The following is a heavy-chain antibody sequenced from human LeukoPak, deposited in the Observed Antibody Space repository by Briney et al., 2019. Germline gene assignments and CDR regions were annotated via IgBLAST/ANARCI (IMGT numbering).Heavy chain of an antibody. D-gene: IGHD2-2*01. CDR1: GFTFSSYA. J-gene: IGHJ4*02. V-gene: IGHV3-23*01. Sequence: GGSLRLSCAASGFTFSSYAMSWVRQAPGKGLEWVSAISGSGGSTYYADSVKGRFTISRDNSKNTLYLQMNSLRAEDTAVYYCAKAAVVPASYPFFWDYWGQGTLVTVSS. CDR3: AKAAVVPASYPFFWDY. CDR2: ISGSGGST.